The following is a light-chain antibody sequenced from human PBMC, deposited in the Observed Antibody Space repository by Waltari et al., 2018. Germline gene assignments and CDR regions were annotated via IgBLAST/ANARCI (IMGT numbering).Light chain of an antibody. CDR2: DDN. CDR1: HVGGKS. Sequence: SYVLTQPPSASVAPGKTATIAWGGNHVGGKSVQWYQQKPGQAPVLVVHDDNARPSGIPDRFSGSNSGDTATLTISRVEVGDEADYYCQVWDSSPETVVFGGGTKLTVL. CDR3: QVWDSSPETVV. V-gene: IGLV3-21*01. J-gene: IGLJ2*01.